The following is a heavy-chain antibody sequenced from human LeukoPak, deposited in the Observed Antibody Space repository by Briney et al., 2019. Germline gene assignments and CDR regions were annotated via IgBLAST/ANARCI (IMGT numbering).Heavy chain of an antibody. CDR1: GFTVSSNY. J-gene: IGHJ6*03. D-gene: IGHD2/OR15-2a*01. Sequence: TVGSLRISCAASGFTVSSNYMNMFREAPGNVLEWVSVIYSGGSTYYADSVKGRFTISRDNSKNTLYLQMNSLRTEDTAVYYCARNTYYYYMDVWGKGTTVTVSS. CDR3: ARNTYYYYMDV. V-gene: IGHV3-66*02. CDR2: IYSGGST.